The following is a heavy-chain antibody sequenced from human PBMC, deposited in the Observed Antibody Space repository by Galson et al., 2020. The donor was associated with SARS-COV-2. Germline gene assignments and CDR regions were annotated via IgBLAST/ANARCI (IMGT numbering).Heavy chain of an antibody. CDR2: ITGRGDST. D-gene: IGHD4-4*01. V-gene: IGHV3-23*01. Sequence: GESLKISCAASGFTFSSYAMTWVRQAPGKGLEWVSSITGRGDSTYYTDSVKGRFTISRDNSKNTLYLQMKSLRAEDTAVYCCAKTALTTDSPWGQGTLVTVSS. CDR3: AKTALTTDSP. CDR1: GFTFSSYA. J-gene: IGHJ5*02.